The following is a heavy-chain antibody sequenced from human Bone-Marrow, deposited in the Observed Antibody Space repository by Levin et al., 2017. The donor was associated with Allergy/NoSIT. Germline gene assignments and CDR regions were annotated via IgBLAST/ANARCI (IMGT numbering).Heavy chain of an antibody. V-gene: IGHV3-23*01. CDR2: FSGSGGST. CDR1: GFTFSSYA. Sequence: GGSLRLSCAASGFTFSSYAMSWVRQAPGKGLEWVSAFSGSGGSTYYADSVKGRFTISRDNSKNTLYLQMNSLRAEDTAVYYCAKLHSAWGGWRDYFDYWGQGTLVTVSS. D-gene: IGHD3-16*01. J-gene: IGHJ4*02. CDR3: AKLHSAWGGWRDYFDY.